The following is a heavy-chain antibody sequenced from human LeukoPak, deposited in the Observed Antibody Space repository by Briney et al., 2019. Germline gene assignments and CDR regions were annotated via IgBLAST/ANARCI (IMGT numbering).Heavy chain of an antibody. CDR3: AVRAVGSSDYFDS. CDR1: GFTFSSYW. CDR2: INQDGSEK. V-gene: IGHV3-7*05. Sequence: GGSLRLSCTASGFTFSSYWMSWVRQAPGKGLEWVANINQDGSEKDYVDSVKGRFTISRDNAKNSLYLQMNNLRAEDTAVYYCAVRAVGSSDYFDSWGQGTLLTVSS. D-gene: IGHD1-26*01. J-gene: IGHJ4*02.